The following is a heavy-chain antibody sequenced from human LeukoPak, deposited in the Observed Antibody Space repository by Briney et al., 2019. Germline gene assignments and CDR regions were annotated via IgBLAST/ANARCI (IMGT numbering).Heavy chain of an antibody. CDR1: GYTFTSYA. CDR2: INTNTGNP. V-gene: IGHV7-4-1*02. D-gene: IGHD3-3*01. CDR3: ARESLNEVDYDFWSGYRPGFDY. J-gene: IGHJ4*02. Sequence: ASVKVSCKASGYTFTSYAMNWVRQAPGQGLEWMGWINTNTGNPTYAQGFTGRFVFSLDTSVSTAYLQISSLKAEDTAVYYCARESLNEVDYDFWSGYRPGFDYWGQGTLVTVSS.